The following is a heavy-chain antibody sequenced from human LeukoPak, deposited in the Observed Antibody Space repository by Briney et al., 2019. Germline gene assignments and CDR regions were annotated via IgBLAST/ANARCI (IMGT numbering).Heavy chain of an antibody. CDR2: IKQDGSEK. V-gene: IGHV3-7*03. J-gene: IGHJ6*03. CDR1: GFTFSDYN. CDR3: ARAYYMDV. Sequence: RGSLRLSCAASGFTFSDYNMNWVRQAPGKGLEWVANIKQDGSEKYYVDSVKGRFTISRDNAKNSLYLQMNSLRAEDTAVYYCARAYYMDVWGKGTTVTISS.